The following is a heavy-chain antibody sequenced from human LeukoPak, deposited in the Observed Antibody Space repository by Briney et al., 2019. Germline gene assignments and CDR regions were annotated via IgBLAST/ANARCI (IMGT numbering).Heavy chain of an antibody. Sequence: GGSLRLSCAASGFTFSSYAMHWVRQAPGKGLEWVAVISYDGSNKYYADSVKGRFTISRDNSKNTLYLQMNSLKTEDTAVYYCTTEWKEALGASRVRGAFDIWGQGTMVTVSS. D-gene: IGHD1-26*01. V-gene: IGHV3-30-3*01. CDR3: TTEWKEALGASRVRGAFDI. J-gene: IGHJ3*02. CDR2: ISYDGSNK. CDR1: GFTFSSYA.